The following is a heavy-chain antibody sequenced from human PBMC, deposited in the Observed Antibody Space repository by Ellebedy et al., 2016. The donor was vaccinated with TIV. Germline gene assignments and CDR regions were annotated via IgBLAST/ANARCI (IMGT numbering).Heavy chain of an antibody. CDR3: ARETNWYYFDF. V-gene: IGHV4-30-2*01. Sequence: SETLSLTXTVSGDSITSGGYSWTWIRQPPWKGLEWIGYIYPGGRRRSNPSLQSRVAISIDTSNNHFSLRLTSLTAADTAVYYCARETNWYYFDFWGQGSLVTVSS. J-gene: IGHJ4*02. D-gene: IGHD7-27*01. CDR2: IYPGGRR. CDR1: GDSITSGGYS.